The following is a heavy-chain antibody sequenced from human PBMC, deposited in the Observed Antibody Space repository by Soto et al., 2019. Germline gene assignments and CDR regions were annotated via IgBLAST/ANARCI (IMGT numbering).Heavy chain of an antibody. CDR3: ARGAERPRYDFWSGSQDYYGMDV. CDR2: IYHSGST. V-gene: IGHV4-4*02. J-gene: IGHJ6*02. CDR1: GGSISSSNW. Sequence: SETLSLTCAVSGGSISSSNWWSWVRQPPGKGLEWIGEIYHSGSTNYNPSLKSRVTISVDKSKNQFSLKLSSVTAADTAVYYCARGAERPRYDFWSGSQDYYGMDVWGQGTTVTVSS. D-gene: IGHD3-3*01.